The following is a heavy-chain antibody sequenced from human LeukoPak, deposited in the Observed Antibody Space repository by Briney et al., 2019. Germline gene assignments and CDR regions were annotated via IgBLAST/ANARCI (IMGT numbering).Heavy chain of an antibody. Sequence: SETLSLTCTVSGGSISSGSYYWSWIRQPAGKGLEWIGRIYTSGSTNYNPSLKSRVTISVDTSKNQFSLKLSSVTAADTAVYYCASTLRSSSSGYYYYYMDVWGKGTTVTVSS. CDR1: GGSISSGSYY. CDR2: IYTSGST. J-gene: IGHJ6*03. D-gene: IGHD6-6*01. CDR3: ASTLRSSSSGYYYYYMDV. V-gene: IGHV4-61*02.